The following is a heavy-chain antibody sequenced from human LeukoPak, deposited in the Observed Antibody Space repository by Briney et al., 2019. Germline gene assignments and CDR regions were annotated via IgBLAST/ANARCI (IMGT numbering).Heavy chain of an antibody. CDR2: IYSGGST. J-gene: IGHJ4*02. D-gene: IGHD3-10*01. V-gene: IGHV3-53*01. CDR1: GFTVSSNY. Sequence: SGGSLRLSRAASGFTVSSNYMTWVRQAPGKGLEWVSTIYSGGSTYYADSVKGRFTISRDSSKNTLYLQMNSLRAEDTAVYYCVRDITYWGQGTVVTVSS. CDR3: VRDITY.